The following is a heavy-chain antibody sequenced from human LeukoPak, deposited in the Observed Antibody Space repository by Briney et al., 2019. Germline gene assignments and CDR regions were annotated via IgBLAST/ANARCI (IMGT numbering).Heavy chain of an antibody. V-gene: IGHV3-11*01. Sequence: PGGSLRLSCEASGFTFRNYYMSWIRQAPGKGLEWISYISSSATTVYYADSVKGRFTISRDNAENSLYLQMNSLRAEDTAAYYCARANNWNYPYYFDYWGQGTLVTVSS. D-gene: IGHD1-7*01. CDR3: ARANNWNYPYYFDY. CDR1: GFTFRNYY. J-gene: IGHJ4*02. CDR2: ISSSATTV.